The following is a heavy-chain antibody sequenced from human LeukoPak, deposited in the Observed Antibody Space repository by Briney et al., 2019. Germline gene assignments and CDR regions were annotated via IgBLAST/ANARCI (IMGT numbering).Heavy chain of an antibody. J-gene: IGHJ4*02. V-gene: IGHV4-59*08. CDR1: GGSLSSYY. CDR2: IYYSGST. CDR3: ARRRVGPFDY. Sequence: PSETLSLTCTVSGGSLSSYYWSWLRQPPGKGLEWIGYIYYSGSTNYNPSLKSRVTISVDPSKNQFSLKLSSVTAADTAVYYCARRRVGPFDYWGEGTLVTVSS. D-gene: IGHD1-26*01.